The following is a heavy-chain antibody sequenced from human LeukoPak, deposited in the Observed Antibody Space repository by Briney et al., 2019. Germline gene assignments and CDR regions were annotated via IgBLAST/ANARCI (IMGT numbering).Heavy chain of an antibody. CDR1: GFTFSSYS. CDR2: ISSSSSSTI. CDR3: ARVRRPLLWFGESKGVRWFDP. J-gene: IGHJ5*02. D-gene: IGHD3-10*01. Sequence: GGSLRLSCAASGFTFSSYSMNWVRQAPGKGLEWVSYISSSSSSTIYYADSVKGRFTISRDNAKNSLYLQMNSLRDEDTAVYYCARVRRPLLWFGESKGVRWFDPWGQGTLVTVSS. V-gene: IGHV3-48*02.